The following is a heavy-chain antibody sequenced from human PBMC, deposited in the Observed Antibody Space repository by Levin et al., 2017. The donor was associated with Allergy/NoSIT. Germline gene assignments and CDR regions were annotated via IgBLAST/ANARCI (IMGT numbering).Heavy chain of an antibody. D-gene: IGHD5-18*01. CDR1: GGSISSGGYY. J-gene: IGHJ4*02. V-gene: IGHV4-31*03. CDR2: IYYSGST. CDR3: ARDDVETHNFDY. Sequence: TSETLSLTCTVSGGSISSGGYYWSWIRQHPGKGLEWIGYIYYSGSTYYNPSLKSRVTISVDTSKNQFSLKLSSVTAADTAVYYCARDDVETHNFDYWGQGTLVTVSS.